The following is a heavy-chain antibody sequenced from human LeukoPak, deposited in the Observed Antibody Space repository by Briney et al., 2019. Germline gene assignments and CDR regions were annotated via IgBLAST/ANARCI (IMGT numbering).Heavy chain of an antibody. Sequence: GGSLRLSCAASGFTFSSYWMSWVRQAPGKGLEWVANIKQDGSEKYFVDSVKGRFTISRDNAKNSLYLQMNSLRAEDTAVYYCASDGYFEPYDYWGQGTLVTVSS. CDR2: IKQDGSEK. CDR3: ASDGYFEPYDY. CDR1: GFTFSSYW. V-gene: IGHV3-7*01. J-gene: IGHJ4*02. D-gene: IGHD2/OR15-2a*01.